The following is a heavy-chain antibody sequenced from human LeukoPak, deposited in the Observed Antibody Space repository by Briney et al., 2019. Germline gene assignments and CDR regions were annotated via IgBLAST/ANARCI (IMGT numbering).Heavy chain of an antibody. Sequence: PSETLSLTCAVYGGSFSGYYWSWIRQPPGKGLERIGEINHSGSTNYNPSLQSRVTISADVSKTQFSLRLSSVTAADTAVYYCASRSFQNYYYYYGMDVWGQGTTVIVSS. V-gene: IGHV4-34*01. CDR1: GGSFSGYY. CDR2: INHSGST. D-gene: IGHD3-16*02. J-gene: IGHJ6*02. CDR3: ASRSFQNYYYYYGMDV.